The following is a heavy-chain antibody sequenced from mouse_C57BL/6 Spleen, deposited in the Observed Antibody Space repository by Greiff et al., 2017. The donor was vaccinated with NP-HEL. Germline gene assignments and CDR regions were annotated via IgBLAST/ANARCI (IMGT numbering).Heavy chain of an antibody. CDR3: ARGTTVIDY. D-gene: IGHD1-1*01. CDR1: GFTFSSYA. V-gene: IGHV5-4*01. CDR2: ISDGGSYT. Sequence: DVQLVESGGGLVKPGGSLKLSCAASGFTFSSYAMSWVRQTPEKRLEWVATISDGGSYTYYPDNVKGRFTISRDNAKNNLYLQMSHLKSEDTAMYYCARGTTVIDYWGQGTTLTVSS. J-gene: IGHJ2*01.